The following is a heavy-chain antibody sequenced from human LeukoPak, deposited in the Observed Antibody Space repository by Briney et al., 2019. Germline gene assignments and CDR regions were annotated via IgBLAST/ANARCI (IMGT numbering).Heavy chain of an antibody. J-gene: IGHJ6*03. V-gene: IGHV3-30*18. D-gene: IGHD6-6*01. CDR1: GFTFSSFG. CDR3: AKVGDSSSHYYYYYMDV. CDR2: ISYDGSNK. Sequence: GGSLRLSCAASGFTFSSFGMHWVRQAPGRGLEWVAVISYDGSNKYYADSVKGRFTISRDNSKNTLYLQMNSLTAEDTAVYYCAKVGDSSSHYYYYYMDVWGKGTTVTVSS.